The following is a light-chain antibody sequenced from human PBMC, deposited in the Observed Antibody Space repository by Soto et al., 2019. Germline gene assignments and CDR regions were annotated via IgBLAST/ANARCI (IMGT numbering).Light chain of an antibody. CDR2: EVT. J-gene: IGLJ1*01. V-gene: IGLV2-14*01. CDR3: SSYTKINTRACV. CDR1: SGDIGSYNR. Sequence: QSVLTQPGSVSGSPGQSITISCTGTSGDIGSYNRVSWYQQHPGKAPKLIIYEVTDRPSGVSNRFSGSKSGNTASLTISGVQGADEGEYYCSSYTKINTRACVVGTGT.